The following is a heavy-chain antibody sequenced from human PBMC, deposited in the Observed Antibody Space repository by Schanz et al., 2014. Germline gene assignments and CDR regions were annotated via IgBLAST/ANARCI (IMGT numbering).Heavy chain of an antibody. J-gene: IGHJ6*02. CDR2: IIPVLNIA. CDR3: ARGPSQGYSYGHNIGAYYYGMDV. V-gene: IGHV1-69*02. CDR1: GGTFSSYT. D-gene: IGHD5-18*01. Sequence: QVQLVQSGAEVKKPGSSVKVSCKASGGTFSSYTISWMRQAPGQGLEWMGKIIPVLNIATYAQRFQDRVRITADKSTSTASMELSSLRSEDTAVYYCARGPSQGYSYGHNIGAYYYGMDVWGQGTTVTVSS.